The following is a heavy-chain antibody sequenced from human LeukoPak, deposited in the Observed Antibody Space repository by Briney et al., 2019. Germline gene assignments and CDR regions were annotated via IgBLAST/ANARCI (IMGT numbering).Heavy chain of an antibody. D-gene: IGHD2-8*02. J-gene: IGHJ4*02. CDR2: IFPSGGEI. V-gene: IGHV3-23*01. Sequence: GGSLRLSCEASGFTFSTFAMIWVRQPPGKGLEWVSSIFPSGGEIHYADSVRGRFTISRDDSKSTLSLQMNSLRAEDTAIYYCATYRQVLLPFESWGQGTLVTVSS. CDR1: GFTFSTFA. CDR3: ATYRQVLLPFES.